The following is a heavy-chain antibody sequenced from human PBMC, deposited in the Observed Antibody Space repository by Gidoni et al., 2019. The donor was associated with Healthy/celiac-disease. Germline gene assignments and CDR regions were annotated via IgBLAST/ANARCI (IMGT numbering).Heavy chain of an antibody. J-gene: IGHJ6*02. CDR3: ARASAAGPNYYYYYGMDV. CDR2: INAGNGNT. V-gene: IGHV1-3*01. D-gene: IGHD6-13*01. Sequence: QVQLVQSGAEVKKPGASVQVSCKASGYTFTSYALHWVRQAPGQRLEWMGWINAGNGNTKYSQKFQGRVTITRDTSASTAYMELSSLRSEDTAVYYCARASAAGPNYYYYYGMDVWGQGTTVTVSS. CDR1: GYTFTSYA.